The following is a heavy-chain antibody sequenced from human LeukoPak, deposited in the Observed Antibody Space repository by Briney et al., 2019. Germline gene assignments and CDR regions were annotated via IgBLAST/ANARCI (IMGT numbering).Heavy chain of an antibody. J-gene: IGHJ3*02. D-gene: IGHD5-24*01. CDR2: IRYDGTKT. Sequence: GGSLRLSCIGSTFTFSDYGMHWVRQAPGEGLEWVAFIRYDGTKTYYADSAKGRFTISRDNSKNALYLEMNSLRAEDTAVYYCARAINTRDGYNPGDAFDIWGQGTMVTVSS. V-gene: IGHV3-30*02. CDR3: ARAINTRDGYNPGDAFDI. CDR1: TFTFSDYG.